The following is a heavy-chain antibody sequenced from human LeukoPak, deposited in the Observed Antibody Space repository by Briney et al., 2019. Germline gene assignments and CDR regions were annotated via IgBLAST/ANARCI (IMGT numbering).Heavy chain of an antibody. CDR1: GFTFSSYG. V-gene: IGHV3-30*18. Sequence: GGSLRLSCAASGFTFSSYGMHWVRQAPGKGLEWVAVISYDGSNKYYADSVKGRFTISRDNSKNTLYLQMNSLRAEDTAVYYCAKDRAQSFFDYWGQGTLVTVSS. CDR2: ISYDGSNK. CDR3: AKDRAQSFFDY. D-gene: IGHD5-24*01. J-gene: IGHJ4*02.